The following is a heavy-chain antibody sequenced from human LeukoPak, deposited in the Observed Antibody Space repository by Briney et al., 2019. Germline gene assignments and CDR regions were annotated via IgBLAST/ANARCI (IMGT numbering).Heavy chain of an antibody. Sequence: SVKVSCKASGYTFTGYHMHWVRQAPGQGLEWMGGIIPILGTANYAQKFQGRVTITADESTSTAYMELSSLRSEDTAVYYCATKRGYSYGSPHWGQGTLVTVSS. CDR1: GYTFTGYH. D-gene: IGHD5-18*01. J-gene: IGHJ4*02. CDR2: IIPILGTA. V-gene: IGHV1-69*13. CDR3: ATKRGYSYGSPH.